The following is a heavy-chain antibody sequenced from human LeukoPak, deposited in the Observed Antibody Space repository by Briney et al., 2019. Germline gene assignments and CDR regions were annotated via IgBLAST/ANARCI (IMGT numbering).Heavy chain of an antibody. CDR2: INPNTGGT. V-gene: IGHV1-2*06. D-gene: IGHD4-17*01. CDR1: GYTFTGSY. J-gene: IGHJ4*02. CDR3: SKETALDGDYSFDY. Sequence: ASVKVSCKASGYTFTGSYMQWVRQAPGQGLEWMGRINPNTGGTNYAQKFQGRVTMTRDTSISTAYMELSRLRSDDTAGYYCSKETALDGDYSFDYWGQGTLVTVSS.